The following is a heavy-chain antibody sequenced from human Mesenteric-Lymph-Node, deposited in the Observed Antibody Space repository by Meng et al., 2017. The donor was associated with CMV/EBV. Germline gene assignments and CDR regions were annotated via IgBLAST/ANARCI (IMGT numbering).Heavy chain of an antibody. CDR2: VYHTGTT. J-gene: IGHJ3*01. V-gene: IGHV4-39*01. Sequence: SETLSLTCTVSGGSISTRSYFWAWIRQPPGKGLEYIGTVYHTGTTYYSASLKSRVTISVDKSNNQFSLKLHSVAAADTAVYYCARQGAGTTQWTFDVWGQGTSVTVSS. CDR1: GGSISTRSYF. D-gene: IGHD1-1*01. CDR3: ARQGAGTTQWTFDV.